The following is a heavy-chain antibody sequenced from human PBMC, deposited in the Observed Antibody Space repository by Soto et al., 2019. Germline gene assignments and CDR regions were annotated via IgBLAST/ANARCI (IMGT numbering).Heavy chain of an antibody. CDR2: VENSGSA. Sequence: SETLSFTCAVSGGSVDRKNYYWSWIRQPPGKGLEWIGYVENSGSANYNPSLKSRVTISVDTSKNQFSLKVISVTAADTAVYYCARAETPLHFDYWGQGTVVTVPQ. J-gene: IGHJ4*02. CDR3: ARAETPLHFDY. CDR1: GGSVDRKNYY. V-gene: IGHV4-61*01. D-gene: IGHD2-15*01.